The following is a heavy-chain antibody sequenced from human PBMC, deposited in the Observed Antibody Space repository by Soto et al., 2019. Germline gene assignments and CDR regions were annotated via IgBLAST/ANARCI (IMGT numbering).Heavy chain of an antibody. J-gene: IGHJ4*02. V-gene: IGHV1-18*01. CDR1: GYTFTSYG. CDR3: ARVRCSGGSCYEFDY. CDR2: ISAYNGNT. Sequence: GASVKASCKASGYTFTSYGICWVQQGPGQGLEWMGWISAYNGNTNYAQKLQGRVTMTTDTSTSTAYMELGSLRSDDTAVYYCARVRCSGGSCYEFDYWGQGTLVTVSS. D-gene: IGHD2-15*01.